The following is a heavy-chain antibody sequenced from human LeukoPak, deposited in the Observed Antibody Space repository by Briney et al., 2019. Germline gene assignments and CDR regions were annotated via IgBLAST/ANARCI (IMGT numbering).Heavy chain of an antibody. CDR1: GFTFSSYA. Sequence: GGSLRLSCAASGFTFSSYAMSWVRQAPGKGLEWVSAISGSGGSTYYADSVKGRFTISRDNSKNTLYLQMNSLRAEDTAVYYCAKGLTISNYDILTGYDYWGQGTLVTVSS. CDR3: AKGLTISNYDILTGYDY. CDR2: ISGSGGST. V-gene: IGHV3-23*01. D-gene: IGHD3-9*01. J-gene: IGHJ4*02.